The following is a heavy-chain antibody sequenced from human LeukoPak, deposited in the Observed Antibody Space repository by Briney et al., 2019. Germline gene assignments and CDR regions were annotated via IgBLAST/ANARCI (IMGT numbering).Heavy chain of an antibody. CDR3: ARDPRGGTSRDNWFDP. Sequence: SETLSLTCTVSGGSISSYYWSWIRQPPGKGLEWIGYIYYSGSTNYNPSLKSRVTISVDTSKNQFSLKLNSVTAADSAVYYCARDPRGGTSRDNWFDPWGQGTLVTVSS. D-gene: IGHD1-1*01. J-gene: IGHJ5*02. CDR1: GGSISSYY. V-gene: IGHV4-59*01. CDR2: IYYSGST.